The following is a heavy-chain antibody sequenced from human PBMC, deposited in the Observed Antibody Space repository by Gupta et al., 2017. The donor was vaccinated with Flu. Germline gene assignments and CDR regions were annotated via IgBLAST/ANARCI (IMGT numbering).Heavy chain of an antibody. CDR1: GFTFGDYT. CDR3: NRQVVYANYIDF. J-gene: IGHJ4*02. Sequence: EVTLVESGGGLVQSGRSLRLSCTGSGFTFGDYTMSWVRQAPGKGLEWVGFIRSNTFGGSTQYAASVSGRFTISRDDSKNTAFLQMNSLKTEDTAIYYCNRQVVYANYIDFWGQGTPVTVSS. D-gene: IGHD2-8*02. V-gene: IGHV3-49*04. CDR2: IRSNTFGGST.